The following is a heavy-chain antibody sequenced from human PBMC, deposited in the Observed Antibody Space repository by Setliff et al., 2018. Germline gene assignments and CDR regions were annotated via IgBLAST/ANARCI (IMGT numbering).Heavy chain of an antibody. Sequence: SETLSLTCTVSGDSISSGSYYWTWIRQPAGKGLEWIGHFHTGGSTNYNRSLRSRVSISVDTSKNQFSLKLSSVTAADTATYYCVRAGPTVTFFRVLVISWWDPWGQGSLGTVSS. CDR3: VRAGPTVTFFRVLVISWWDP. V-gene: IGHV4-61*09. CDR2: FHTGGST. J-gene: IGHJ5*02. D-gene: IGHD3-3*01. CDR1: GDSISSGSYY.